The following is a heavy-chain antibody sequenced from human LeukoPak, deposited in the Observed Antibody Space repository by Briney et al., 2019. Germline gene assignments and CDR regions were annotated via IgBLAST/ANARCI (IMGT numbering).Heavy chain of an antibody. D-gene: IGHD3-22*01. J-gene: IGHJ5*02. Sequence: SETLSLTCAVYGGSFSGYYWSWIRQPPGKGLEWIGEINHSGSTNYNPSLKSRVTISVDTSKNQFSLKLSSVTAADTAVYYCASSLYYYDSSGYYPTWGQGTLVTVSS. CDR3: ASSLYYYDSSGYYPT. V-gene: IGHV4-34*01. CDR2: INHSGST. CDR1: GGSFSGYY.